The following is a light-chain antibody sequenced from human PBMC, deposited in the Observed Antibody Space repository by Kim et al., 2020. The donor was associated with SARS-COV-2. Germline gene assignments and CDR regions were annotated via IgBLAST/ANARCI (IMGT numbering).Light chain of an antibody. CDR2: GKN. CDR1: SLRSYY. V-gene: IGLV3-19*01. J-gene: IGLJ3*02. CDR3: NSRDSSGNHLV. Sequence: VGQTVRHTCQGDSLRSYYASWYQQKPGQAPVLVIYGKNNRPSGIPDRFSGSSSGNTASLTITGAQAEDEADYYCNSRDSSGNHLVFGGGTKLTVL.